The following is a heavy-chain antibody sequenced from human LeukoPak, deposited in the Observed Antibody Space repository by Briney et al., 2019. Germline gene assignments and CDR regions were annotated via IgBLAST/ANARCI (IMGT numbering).Heavy chain of an antibody. V-gene: IGHV4-39*01. J-gene: IGHJ4*02. CDR2: IYYSGST. D-gene: IGHD6-13*01. CDR3: ARFSSSWYSFDY. Sequence: SSETLSLTCTVSGGSISSSSYYWGWIRQPPGKGLEWIGSIYYSGSTHYNPSLKSRVTISVDTSKNQFSLKLSSVTAADTAVYYCARFSSSWYSFDYWGQGTLVTVSS. CDR1: GGSISSSSYY.